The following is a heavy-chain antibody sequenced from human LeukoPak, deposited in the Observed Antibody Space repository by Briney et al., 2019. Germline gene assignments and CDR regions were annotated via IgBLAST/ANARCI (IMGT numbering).Heavy chain of an antibody. CDR1: GFTFSSYS. D-gene: IGHD3-16*01. Sequence: PGGSLRLSCAASGFTFSSYSMNWVRQAPGKGLEWVSSISSSSSYIYYADSVKGRFTISRDNAKNSLYLQMNSLRAEDTAVYYCARDRGGSPNWFDPWGQGTLVTVSS. J-gene: IGHJ5*02. V-gene: IGHV3-21*01. CDR2: ISSSSSYI. CDR3: ARDRGGSPNWFDP.